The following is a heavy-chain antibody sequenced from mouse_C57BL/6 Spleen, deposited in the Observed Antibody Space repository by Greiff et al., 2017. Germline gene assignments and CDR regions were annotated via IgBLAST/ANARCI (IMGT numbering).Heavy chain of an antibody. CDR2: IHPNSGST. Sequence: QVQLQQPGAELVKPGASVKLSCKASGYTFTSYWMHWVKQRPGQGLEWIGMIHPNSGSTNYNEKFKSKATLTVDKSSSTAYMQLSSLTSDDSAVSSCESGGGGRSYVDYWGQGTTLTVSS. CDR3: ESGGGGRSYVDY. CDR1: GYTFTSYW. V-gene: IGHV1-64*01. D-gene: IGHD1-1*01. J-gene: IGHJ2*01.